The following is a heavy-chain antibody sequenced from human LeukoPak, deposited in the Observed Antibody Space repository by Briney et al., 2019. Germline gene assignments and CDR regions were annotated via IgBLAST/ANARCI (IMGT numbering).Heavy chain of an antibody. J-gene: IGHJ4*02. CDR3: ARDQSYYDILTGDPLIDY. Sequence: GGSLRLSCAASGFTFSSYWMGWVRQAPGKGLEWVANMKQDGSEINYVDSVKGRFTISRDNAQNSLYLQMNSLRAEDTAVYYCARDQSYYDILTGDPLIDYWGQGTLVTVSS. D-gene: IGHD3-9*01. CDR1: GFTFSSYW. V-gene: IGHV3-7*01. CDR2: MKQDGSEI.